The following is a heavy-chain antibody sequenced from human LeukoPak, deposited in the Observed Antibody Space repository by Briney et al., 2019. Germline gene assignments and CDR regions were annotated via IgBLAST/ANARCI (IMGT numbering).Heavy chain of an antibody. D-gene: IGHD4-17*01. V-gene: IGHV4-39*07. CDR1: GGSMRCRSYY. CDR3: ARSVPPVTGWFDP. CDR2: IYYSGST. Sequence: RTAETLSLTCTVSGGSMRCRSYYWGWIRQPPGKGREGIGSIYYSGSTYYNPSLKSRVTISVDTSKNQFSLKLSSVTAADTAVYYCARSVPPVTGWFDPWGQGTLVTVSS. J-gene: IGHJ5*02.